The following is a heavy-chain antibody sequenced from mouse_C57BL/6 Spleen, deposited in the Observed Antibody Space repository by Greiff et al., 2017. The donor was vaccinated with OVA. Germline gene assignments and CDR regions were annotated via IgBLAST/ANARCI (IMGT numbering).Heavy chain of an antibody. CDR2: IWSGGST. J-gene: IGHJ4*01. CDR3: ARNWNYGSSYAMDY. Sequence: VHLVESGPGLVQPSQSLSITCTVSGFSLTSYGVHWVRQSPGKGLEWLGVIWSGGSTDYNAAFISRLSISKDNSKSQVFFKMNSLQADDTAIYYCARNWNYGSSYAMDYWGQGTSVTVSS. D-gene: IGHD1-1*01. CDR1: GFSLTSYG. V-gene: IGHV2-2*01.